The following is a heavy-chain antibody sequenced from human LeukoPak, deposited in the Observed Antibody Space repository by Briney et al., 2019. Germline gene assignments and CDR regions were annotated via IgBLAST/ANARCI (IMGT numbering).Heavy chain of an antibody. J-gene: IGHJ6*03. D-gene: IGHD3/OR15-3a*01. CDR2: IIPIFGTA. Sequence: SVKVSCKASGGTFSNYAISWVRQAPGQGLEWMGRIIPIFGTADYAQKFQGRVTITTDESTSTAYMELSSLTSEDTAVYYCARSLFRTSGGYYYMDVWDKGTTVTVSS. V-gene: IGHV1-69*05. CDR3: ARSLFRTSGGYYYMDV. CDR1: GGTFSNYA.